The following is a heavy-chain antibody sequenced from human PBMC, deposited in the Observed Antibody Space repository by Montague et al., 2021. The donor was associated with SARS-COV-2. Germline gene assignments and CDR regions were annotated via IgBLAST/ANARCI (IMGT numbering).Heavy chain of an antibody. CDR2: KKNKSLK. CDR3: ASLGDLWGDDAFDI. D-gene: IGHD3-3*01. J-gene: IGHJ3*02. V-gene: IGHV3-7*01. Sequence: KKNKSLKFHADPVKGRFTISLDNSKNSMYLQMNSLRVEDTAVDYCASLGDLWGDDAFDIWGRGTMVTVSS.